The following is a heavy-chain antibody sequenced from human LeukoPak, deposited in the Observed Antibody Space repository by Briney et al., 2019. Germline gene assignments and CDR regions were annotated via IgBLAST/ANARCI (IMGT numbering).Heavy chain of an antibody. CDR3: ARVNGDKSSYYFDY. Sequence: GGSLRLSCAASGFTFSNAWMSWVRQAPGKGLEWVSLIYSGGSTYYADSVKGRFTISRDNAKNTLYLQMNSLRAEDTAVYYCARVNGDKSSYYFDYWGQGTLVTVSS. CDR1: GFTFSNAW. CDR2: IYSGGST. V-gene: IGHV3-66*01. D-gene: IGHD4-17*01. J-gene: IGHJ4*02.